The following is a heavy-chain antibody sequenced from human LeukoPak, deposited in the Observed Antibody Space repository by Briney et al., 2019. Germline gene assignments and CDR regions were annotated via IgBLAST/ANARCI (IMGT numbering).Heavy chain of an antibody. Sequence: SVKVSCKASGGTFSSYAISWVRQAPGQGLEWMGGIIPIFGTANYAQKFQGRVTITADESTSTAYMELSSLRSEDTAVYYCARTREQWQVLDYWGQGTLVTVSS. CDR2: IIPIFGTA. CDR1: GGTFSSYA. CDR3: ARTREQWQVLDY. D-gene: IGHD6-19*01. V-gene: IGHV1-69*13. J-gene: IGHJ4*02.